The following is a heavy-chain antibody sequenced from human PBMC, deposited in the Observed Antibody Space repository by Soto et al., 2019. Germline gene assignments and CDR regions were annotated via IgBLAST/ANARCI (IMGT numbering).Heavy chain of an antibody. V-gene: IGHV3-21*01. CDR3: AREDTYYDILTGKAYYFDY. Sequence: EVQLVESGGGLVKPGGSLRLSCAASGFTFSSYSMNWVRQAPGKGLEWVSSISSSSSYIHYADSVKGRFTISRDNAXNXLXRQMNSLRAEDTAVYYCAREDTYYDILTGKAYYFDYWGQGTLVTVSS. CDR2: ISSSSSYI. J-gene: IGHJ4*02. CDR1: GFTFSSYS. D-gene: IGHD3-9*01.